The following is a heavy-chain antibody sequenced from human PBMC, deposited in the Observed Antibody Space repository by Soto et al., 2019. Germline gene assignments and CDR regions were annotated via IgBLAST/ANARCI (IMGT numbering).Heavy chain of an antibody. CDR1: GYTLTELS. J-gene: IGHJ4*02. V-gene: IGHV1-24*01. D-gene: IGHD4-17*01. CDR3: ATISNDDYTFSFPD. CDR2: FDPEDGET. Sequence: GASVKVSCKVSGYTLTELSMHWVRQAPGKGLEWMGGFDPEDGETIYAQKFQGRVTMTEDTSTDTAYMELSSLRSEDTAVYYCATISNDDYTFSFPDWGQGTLVTVSS.